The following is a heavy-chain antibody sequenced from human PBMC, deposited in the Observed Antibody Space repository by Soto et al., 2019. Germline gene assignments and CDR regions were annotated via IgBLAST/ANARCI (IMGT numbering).Heavy chain of an antibody. CDR3: ARGFPLGFDP. Sequence: QVQLVQSGAEEKKPGALVKVSCKASGYTFTNYAMHWVRQAPGQRLEWMGWINAGNGNTKYSQKFQGRVTITRATSASTAYMELSSLRSEDTAVYYCARGFPLGFDPWGQGTLVTVSS. V-gene: IGHV1-3*05. CDR1: GYTFTNYA. CDR2: INAGNGNT. J-gene: IGHJ5*02. D-gene: IGHD3-16*02.